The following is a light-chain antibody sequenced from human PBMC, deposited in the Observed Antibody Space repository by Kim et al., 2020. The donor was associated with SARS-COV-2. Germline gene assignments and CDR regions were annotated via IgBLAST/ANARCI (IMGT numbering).Light chain of an antibody. CDR2: YNS. J-gene: IGLJ3*02. CDR3: QVWNSNSDHPGV. CDR1: NIGSKT. V-gene: IGLV3-21*04. Sequence: SYELTQPPSVSVAPGKTARITCGGDNIGSKTVQWYQQNPGQAPVLVIYYNSDRPSGIPERFSGSNSGNTATLTISRVEAGDEADYYCQVWNSNSDHPGVFGGGTQLTVL.